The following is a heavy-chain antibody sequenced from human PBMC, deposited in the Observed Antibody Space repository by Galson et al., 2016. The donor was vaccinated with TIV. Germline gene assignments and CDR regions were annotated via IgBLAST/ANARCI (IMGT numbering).Heavy chain of an antibody. CDR2: ISGSGGRT. D-gene: IGHD5-24*01. J-gene: IGHJ4*02. CDR1: GFTFTTYA. CDR3: VREGPDGYNPYFDY. Sequence: SLRLSCAASGFTFTTYAMKWVRQAPGKGLDWVSSISGSGGRTYYAGSVKGRFTISRDNSENTLYLRLNNLRPEDTAVYYCVREGPDGYNPYFDYWGQGTLVTVSS. V-gene: IGHV3-23*01.